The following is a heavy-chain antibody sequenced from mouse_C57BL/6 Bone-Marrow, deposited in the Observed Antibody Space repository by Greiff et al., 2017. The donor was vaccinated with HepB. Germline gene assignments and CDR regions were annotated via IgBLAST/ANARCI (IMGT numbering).Heavy chain of an antibody. CDR3: ARDDYLDAMDD. V-gene: IGHV7-1*01. J-gene: IGHJ4*01. CDR2: SRNKANDYTT. Sequence: EVHLVESGGGLVQSGRSLRLSCATSGFTFSDFYMEWVRQAPGKGLEWIAASRNKANDYTTEYSASVKGRFIVSRDTSQSILYLQMNALRAEDTAMYYCARDDYLDAMDDWGQGTSVTVSS. CDR1: GFTFSDFY. D-gene: IGHD1-1*02.